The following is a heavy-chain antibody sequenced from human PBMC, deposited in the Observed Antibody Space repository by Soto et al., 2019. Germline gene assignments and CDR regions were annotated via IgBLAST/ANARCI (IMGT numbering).Heavy chain of an antibody. V-gene: IGHV1-3*01. Sequence: QVQLVQSGAGVKKPGASVKVSCKASGYTFTSYSMHWVRQAPGQRLEWMGWINAGNGNTKYSQKFQGRVTITRDTSASTAYMELSSLRSEDTAVYYCARGLNVYYFDYWGQGTLVTVSS. CDR3: ARGLNVYYFDY. D-gene: IGHD3-16*01. J-gene: IGHJ4*02. CDR1: GYTFTSYS. CDR2: INAGNGNT.